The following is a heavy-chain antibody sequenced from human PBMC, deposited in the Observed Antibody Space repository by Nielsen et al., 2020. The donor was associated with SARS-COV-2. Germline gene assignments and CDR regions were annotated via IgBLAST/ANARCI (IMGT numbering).Heavy chain of an antibody. J-gene: IGHJ4*02. CDR1: GFTFSNFG. Sequence: GESLKISCEASGFTFSNFGMHWVRQAPGKGLEWVAVIWYDGGYKYYADSVKGRFTISRDNSRNTLNLEMNSLRAEDTAVYYCARVGGYFGSGSYCDYWGQGVLVTVSS. CDR2: IWYDGGYK. D-gene: IGHD3-10*01. V-gene: IGHV3-33*01. CDR3: ARVGGYFGSGSYCDY.